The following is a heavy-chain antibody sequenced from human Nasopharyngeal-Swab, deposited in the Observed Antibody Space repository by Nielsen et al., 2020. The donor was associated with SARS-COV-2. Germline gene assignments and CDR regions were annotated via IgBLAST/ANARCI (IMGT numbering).Heavy chain of an antibody. Sequence: GGSLRLSCAASGFTFSNYWLHWVRQAPGKGLVWVSSISSSSSYIYYADSVKGRFTISRDNAKNTLYLQMNSLRAEDTAVYYCANYYYASGSYPNDAFDVWGQGTMVTVSS. CDR2: ISSSSSYI. V-gene: IGHV3-21*04. J-gene: IGHJ3*01. CDR1: GFTFSNYW. CDR3: ANYYYASGSYPNDAFDV. D-gene: IGHD3-10*01.